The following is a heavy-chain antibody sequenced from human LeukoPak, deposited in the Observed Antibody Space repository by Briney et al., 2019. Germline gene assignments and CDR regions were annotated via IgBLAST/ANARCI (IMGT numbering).Heavy chain of an antibody. D-gene: IGHD1-26*01. V-gene: IGHV4-4*09. CDR1: GGSISSYY. J-gene: IGHJ6*03. CDR3: ARHDAVAATLGYMDV. CDR2: IFTSGST. Sequence: SETLSLTCTVSGGSISSYYWSWMRQPPGKGLEWIGYIFTSGSTNYNPSLKSRVTISEDTSKNPFSLKLSSVTAADTAVYYCARHDAVAATLGYMDVWGKGTTVTVSS.